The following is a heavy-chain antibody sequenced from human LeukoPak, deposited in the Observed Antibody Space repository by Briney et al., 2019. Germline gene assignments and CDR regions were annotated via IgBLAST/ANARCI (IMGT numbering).Heavy chain of an antibody. CDR1: GFTFSSYE. Sequence: GGSLRLSCAASGFTFSSYEMNWVRQAPGKGLEWVSYISSSGSAIYYADSVKGRFTISRDNAKNSLYLQMNSLRAEDTAVYYCARDRAPLDYWGQGTLVTVSS. V-gene: IGHV3-48*03. CDR2: ISSSGSAI. J-gene: IGHJ4*02. CDR3: ARDRAPLDY.